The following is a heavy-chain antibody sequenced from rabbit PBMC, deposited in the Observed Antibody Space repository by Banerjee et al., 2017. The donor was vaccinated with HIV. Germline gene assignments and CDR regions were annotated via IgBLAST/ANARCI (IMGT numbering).Heavy chain of an antibody. Sequence: QEQLVESGGGLVQPEGSLTLTCKASGFSFSSDYDMCWVRQAPGKGLELIACMDTGNTVYATWAKGRFTISKTSSTTVTLQMTSLTAADTATYFCARDLAAVTGWNFGLWGQGTLVTVS. CDR2: MDTGNT. D-gene: IGHD7-1*01. CDR1: GFSFSSDYD. J-gene: IGHJ6*01. V-gene: IGHV1S45*01. CDR3: ARDLAAVTGWNFGL.